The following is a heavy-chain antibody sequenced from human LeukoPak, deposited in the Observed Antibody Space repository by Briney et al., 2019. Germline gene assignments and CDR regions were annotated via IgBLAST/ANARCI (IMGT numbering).Heavy chain of an antibody. J-gene: IGHJ4*02. CDR2: ISYDGSNK. Sequence: RGSLRLSCAASGFTFSSYAMHWVRQAPGKGLEWVAVISYDGSNKYYADSVKGRFTISRDNSKNMLYLQMNSLRAEDTAVYYCTGDFDYWGQGTLVTVSS. V-gene: IGHV3-30-3*01. CDR3: TGDFDY. CDR1: GFTFSSYA.